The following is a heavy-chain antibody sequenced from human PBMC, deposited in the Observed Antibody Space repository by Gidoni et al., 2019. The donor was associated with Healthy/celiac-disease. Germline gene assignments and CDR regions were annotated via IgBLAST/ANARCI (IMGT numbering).Heavy chain of an antibody. CDR3: ARDGPGYCSSTSCYNDYYYYGMDV. V-gene: IGHV1-18*01. CDR1: GYTFTSYG. CDR2: IRADNVNT. D-gene: IGHD2-2*01. J-gene: IGHJ6*02. Sequence: QVQLVQSGAEVKKPGASVKVSCKASGYTFTSYGISWVRPAPGQGLEWMGWIRADNVNTNSAQNLQGRVTMTTDTSTSTAYMELRSLRSDDTAVYYCARDGPGYCSSTSCYNDYYYYGMDVWGQGTTVTVSS.